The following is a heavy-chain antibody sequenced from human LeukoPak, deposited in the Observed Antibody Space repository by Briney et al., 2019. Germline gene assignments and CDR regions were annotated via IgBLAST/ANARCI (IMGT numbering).Heavy chain of an antibody. J-gene: IGHJ3*02. CDR3: ARDPRLGAFDI. CDR2: INSDGSST. Sequence: GGSLRLSCAASGFTFSSYWMHWVRQAPGKGLVWVSRINSDGSSTSYADSVKGRFTISRDNAKNTLYPQMNSLRAEDTAVYYCARDPRLGAFDIWGQGTMVTVSS. CDR1: GFTFSSYW. V-gene: IGHV3-74*01. D-gene: IGHD6-19*01.